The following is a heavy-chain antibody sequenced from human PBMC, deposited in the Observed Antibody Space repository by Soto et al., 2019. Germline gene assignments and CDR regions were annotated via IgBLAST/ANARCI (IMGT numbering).Heavy chain of an antibody. D-gene: IGHD4-4*01. CDR2: INHSGST. CDR1: GGSFSGYY. CDR3: ARVAVTPFLTESGGMDV. Sequence: SETLSLPCAVYGGSFSGYYWSWIRQPPGKGLEWIGEINHSGSTNYNPSLKSRVTISVDTSKNQFSLKLSSVTAADTAVYYCARVAVTPFLTESGGMDVWGQGTTVTVSS. J-gene: IGHJ6*02. V-gene: IGHV4-34*01.